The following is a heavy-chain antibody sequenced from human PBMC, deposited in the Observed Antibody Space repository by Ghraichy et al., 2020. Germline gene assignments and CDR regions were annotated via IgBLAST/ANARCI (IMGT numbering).Heavy chain of an antibody. CDR1: GGTFSSYA. J-gene: IGHJ4*02. CDR2: IIPIFGTA. D-gene: IGHD5-24*01. V-gene: IGHV1-69*13. Sequence: SVKVSCKASGGTFSSYAISWVRQAPGQGLEWMGGIIPIFGTANYAQKFQGRVTITADESTSTAYMELSSLRSEDTAVYYCARGAGEDGYKKGAFDYWGQGTLVTVSS. CDR3: ARGAGEDGYKKGAFDY.